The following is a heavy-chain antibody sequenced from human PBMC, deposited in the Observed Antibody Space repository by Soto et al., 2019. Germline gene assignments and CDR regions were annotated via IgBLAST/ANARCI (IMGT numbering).Heavy chain of an antibody. CDR1: RFTFSSFG. D-gene: IGHD1-1*01. CDR2: ISFDGNNK. Sequence: QVHLVESGGGVVQPGRSLRLSCAASRFTFSSFGIHWVRQAPGKGLEWVAVISFDGNNKYYADSVKGRFTISRDNSKNTLYLQMNSLRSEDTAVYYCAKERARGYSYGNYYYSGMDVWGQGTTVIVSS. J-gene: IGHJ6*02. CDR3: AKERARGYSYGNYYYSGMDV. V-gene: IGHV3-30*18.